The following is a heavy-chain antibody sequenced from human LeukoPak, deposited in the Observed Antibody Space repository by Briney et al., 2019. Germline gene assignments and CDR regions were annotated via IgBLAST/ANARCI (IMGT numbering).Heavy chain of an antibody. CDR1: GGSISSSSYY. CDR2: IYYSGST. D-gene: IGHD6-13*01. Sequence: SETLSLTCTVSGGSISSSSYYWGWIRQPPGKGLEWIGSIYYSGSTYYNPSLKSRVTISVDTSKNQFSLKLSSVTAADTAVYYCARHQVSGSWYTNDYWGQGTLVTVSS. CDR3: ARHQVSGSWYTNDY. J-gene: IGHJ4*02. V-gene: IGHV4-39*01.